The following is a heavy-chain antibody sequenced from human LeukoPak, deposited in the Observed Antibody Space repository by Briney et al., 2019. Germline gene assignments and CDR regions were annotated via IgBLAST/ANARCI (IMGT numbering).Heavy chain of an antibody. CDR1: GFTFSTYS. D-gene: IGHD5-12*01. Sequence: PGGSLRLSCAASGFTFSTYSMNWVRQAPGKGLEWVSSISSSSSYIYYADSMKGRFTISRDNAKNSLYLQMNSLRDEDTAVYYCAREGYTGYDKGGFDYWGQGTLVTVSS. CDR3: AREGYTGYDKGGFDY. J-gene: IGHJ4*02. CDR2: ISSSSSYI. V-gene: IGHV3-21*01.